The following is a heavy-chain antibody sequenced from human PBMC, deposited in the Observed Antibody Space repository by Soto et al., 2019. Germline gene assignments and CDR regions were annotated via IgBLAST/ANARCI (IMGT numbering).Heavy chain of an antibody. CDR3: ARAVVATIVPNWFDP. V-gene: IGHV1-18*01. D-gene: IGHD5-12*01. CDR1: GYTFTSYG. CDR2: ISAYNGNT. Sequence: ASVKVSCKASGYTFTSYGISWVRQAPGQGLEWMGWISAYNGNTNYAQKLQGRVTMTTDTSTSTAYMELRSLRSDDTAVYYCARAVVATIVPNWFDPWGQGTLVTVSS. J-gene: IGHJ5*02.